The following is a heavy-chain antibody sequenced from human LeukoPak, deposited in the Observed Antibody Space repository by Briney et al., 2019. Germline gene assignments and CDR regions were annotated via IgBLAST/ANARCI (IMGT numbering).Heavy chain of an antibody. Sequence: SVKVSCKASGGTFSSYAISWVRQAPGQGLEWMGGIIPIFGTANYAQKFQGRVTITADESTSTVYMELSSLRSEDTAVYYCARGPDFEVTTFDYWGQGTLVTVSS. CDR1: GGTFSSYA. D-gene: IGHD4-17*01. CDR2: IIPIFGTA. V-gene: IGHV1-69*13. CDR3: ARGPDFEVTTFDY. J-gene: IGHJ4*02.